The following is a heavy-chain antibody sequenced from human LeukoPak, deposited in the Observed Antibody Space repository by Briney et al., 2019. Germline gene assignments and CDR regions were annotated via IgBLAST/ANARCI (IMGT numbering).Heavy chain of an antibody. CDR2: ISGSGGST. V-gene: IGHV3-23*01. J-gene: IGHJ3*02. D-gene: IGHD6-19*01. Sequence: GGSLRLSCAASGFTFSSYAMGWVRQAPGKGLEWVSSISGSGGSTYYSDSVKGRFTISRDNSKNTLYLQLNSLRAEDTAVYYCAKDRSSGWYDAFDIWGQGTMVTVSS. CDR3: AKDRSSGWYDAFDI. CDR1: GFTFSSYA.